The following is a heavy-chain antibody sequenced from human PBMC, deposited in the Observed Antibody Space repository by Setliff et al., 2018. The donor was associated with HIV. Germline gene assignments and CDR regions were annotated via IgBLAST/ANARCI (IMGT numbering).Heavy chain of an antibody. D-gene: IGHD4-17*01. Sequence: PGGSLRLSCAASGFTFSSYEMNWVRQAPGKGLEWVSYISSSDGTIYYADPVKGRFTIYRDNAQNSLFLQMNSLRAEDTGLYYCARLSPPDDYGDLGGVDYWGQGTLVTVSS. CDR2: ISSSDGTI. J-gene: IGHJ4*02. CDR3: ARLSPPDDYGDLGGVDY. V-gene: IGHV3-48*03. CDR1: GFTFSSYE.